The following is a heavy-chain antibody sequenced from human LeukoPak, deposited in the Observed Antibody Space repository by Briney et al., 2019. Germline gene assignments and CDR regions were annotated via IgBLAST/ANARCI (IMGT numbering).Heavy chain of an antibody. CDR2: IFGKNGAK. J-gene: IGHJ4*02. V-gene: IGHV3-9*01. Sequence: PGGSLRLSCAASGFTFNDYAMHWVRQAPGTGLEWVSGIFGKNGAKGHADSVKGRFTISRDNANNSLYLQMNSLRPDDTALYYCTYDNSPGGLEYWGQGTLVTVSS. CDR1: GFTFNDYA. D-gene: IGHD2-8*02. CDR3: TYDNSPGGLEY.